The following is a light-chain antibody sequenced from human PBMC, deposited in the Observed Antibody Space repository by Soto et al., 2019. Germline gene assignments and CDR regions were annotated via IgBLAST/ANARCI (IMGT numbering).Light chain of an antibody. CDR2: GAS. V-gene: IGKV3-15*01. J-gene: IGKJ1*01. CDR1: QSISDT. CDR3: QQYNNWPWT. Sequence: EIVMTQSPATLSVSPGGRATLSCRASQSISDTLAWYQQKPGQAPTLLIYGASKRATGFPARFSGSGSGTEFTLTISSLQSEDFAVYYCQQYNNWPWTFGQGTKVDIK.